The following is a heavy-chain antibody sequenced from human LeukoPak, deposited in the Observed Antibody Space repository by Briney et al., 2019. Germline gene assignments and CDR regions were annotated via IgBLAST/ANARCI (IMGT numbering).Heavy chain of an antibody. D-gene: IGHD3-10*01. CDR3: AKERPYMVRGVIIDY. CDR1: GFTFSSYA. Sequence: GGSLRLSCAASGFTFSSYAMNWVRQAPGKGLEWVSAINGSGGSTYYADSVKGRFTISRDNSKNTLYPQMNSLRAEDTAVYYCAKERPYMVRGVIIDYWGQGTLVTVSS. CDR2: INGSGGST. J-gene: IGHJ4*02. V-gene: IGHV3-23*01.